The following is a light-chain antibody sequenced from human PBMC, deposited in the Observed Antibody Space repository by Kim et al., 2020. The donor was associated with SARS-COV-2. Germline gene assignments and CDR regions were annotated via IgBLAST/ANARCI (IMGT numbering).Light chain of an antibody. J-gene: IGKJ4*01. CDR1: QTIINY. CDR3: QQSHNTPLT. CDR2: SAS. Sequence: DIQMTQSPSSLSTSVGDRVTITCRASQTIINYLNWYQQKPGKAPQLLIYSASNLQGGVPLRFSGSGSGTDFTLTISSVQPEDVATYYCQQSHNTPLTFGGGTKVDIK. V-gene: IGKV1-39*01.